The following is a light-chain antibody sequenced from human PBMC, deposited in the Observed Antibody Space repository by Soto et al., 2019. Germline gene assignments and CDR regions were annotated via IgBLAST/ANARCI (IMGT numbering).Light chain of an antibody. Sequence: DIKLTQSPSSLSASVGDRVTITCRASLRISKYLNWYQQKPGKAPKLLIYGASTLQSGVLSRFSGSGSGTDFTLTITNLQPEDSATYFCQQSHSTPLTFGGGTKLEI. CDR2: GAS. CDR3: QQSHSTPLT. CDR1: LRISKY. J-gene: IGKJ4*01. V-gene: IGKV1-39*01.